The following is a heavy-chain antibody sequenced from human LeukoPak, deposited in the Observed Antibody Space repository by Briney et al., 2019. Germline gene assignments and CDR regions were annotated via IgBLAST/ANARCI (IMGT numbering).Heavy chain of an antibody. D-gene: IGHD6-13*01. CDR2: INAYNGNT. CDR3: ARDRHIAAAVYYYYMDV. J-gene: IGHJ6*03. CDR1: GYTFTSYI. Sequence: ASVKVSCKASGYTFTSYIISWVRQAPGQGLEWMGWINAYNGNTDYAQTVQGRVTMTTDTSTSTAYMELRSLRSDDTAVYYCARDRHIAAAVYYYYMDVWGKGTPVTVSS. V-gene: IGHV1-18*01.